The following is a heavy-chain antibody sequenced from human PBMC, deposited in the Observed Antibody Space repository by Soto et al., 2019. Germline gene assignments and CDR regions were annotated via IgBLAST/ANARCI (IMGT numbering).Heavy chain of an antibody. Sequence: GASVKVSCKASGGTFSSYAISWVRQAPGQGLEWMGGIIPIFGTANYAQKFQGRVTITADESTSTAYMELSSLRSEDTAVYYCASIIHDSSGYSYWGQGTLVTVSS. D-gene: IGHD3-22*01. V-gene: IGHV1-69*13. CDR1: GGTFSSYA. J-gene: IGHJ4*02. CDR3: ASIIHDSSGYSY. CDR2: IIPIFGTA.